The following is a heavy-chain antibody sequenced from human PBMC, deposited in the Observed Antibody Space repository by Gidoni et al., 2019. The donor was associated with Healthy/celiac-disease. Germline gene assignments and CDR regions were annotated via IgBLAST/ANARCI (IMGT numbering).Heavy chain of an antibody. CDR1: GFTFGDSA. CDR2: IISKTYGGTT. CDR3: TRGGYYYDSSGYPFDY. Sequence: EVQLVESGGGLVQPGRSLRLSCTASGFTFGDSAMSWFRQAPGKGLEWVGFIISKTYGGTTEYAASVKGRFTISRDDSKSIAYLQMNSLKTEDTAVYYCTRGGYYYDSSGYPFDYWGQGTLVTVSS. D-gene: IGHD3-22*01. V-gene: IGHV3-49*03. J-gene: IGHJ4*02.